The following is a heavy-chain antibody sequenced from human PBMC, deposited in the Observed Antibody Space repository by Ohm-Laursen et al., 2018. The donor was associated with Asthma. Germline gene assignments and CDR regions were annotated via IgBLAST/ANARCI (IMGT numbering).Heavy chain of an antibody. CDR3: ARDHYYSSGTYFDY. D-gene: IGHD3-10*01. CDR2: ISKDGSNK. V-gene: IGHV3-30-3*01. CDR1: GFTFSSNA. J-gene: IGHJ4*02. Sequence: SLRLSCTASGFTFSSNAMHWVRQAPGKGLEWVAVISKDGSNKYYAESVKGRFTISRDNSMNTLYVQMNSLRAEDMAVYYCARDHYYSSGTYFDYWGQGTLVTVSS.